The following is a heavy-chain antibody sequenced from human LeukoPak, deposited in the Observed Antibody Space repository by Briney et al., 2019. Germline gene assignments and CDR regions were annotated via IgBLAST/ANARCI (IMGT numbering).Heavy chain of an antibody. J-gene: IGHJ6*03. CDR3: ARGGKEVRGVFYYYYYMDV. CDR2: IYRGGST. V-gene: IGHV3-53*01. CDR1: GLTVSSNY. D-gene: IGHD3-10*01. Sequence: PGGSLRLSCAASGLTVSSNYMSWVRQAPGKGLEWVSVIYRGGSTYYADSVKGRFTISRDNSKNTLYLQMNSLRAEDTAVYYCARGGKEVRGVFYYYYYMDVWGKGTTVTISS.